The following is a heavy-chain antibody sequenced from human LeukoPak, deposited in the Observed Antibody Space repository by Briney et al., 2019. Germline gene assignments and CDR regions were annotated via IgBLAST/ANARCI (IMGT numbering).Heavy chain of an antibody. V-gene: IGHV4-59*12. CDR2: IYYSGST. J-gene: IGHJ5*02. Sequence: SETLSLTCTVSGGSISSYYWSWIRQPPGKGLEWIGYIYYSGSTNYNPSLKSRVTISVDTPKNQFSLKLSSVTAADTAVYYCARGGGRSSSWRMAWFDPWGQGTLVTVSS. D-gene: IGHD6-13*01. CDR1: GGSISSYY. CDR3: ARGGGRSSSWRMAWFDP.